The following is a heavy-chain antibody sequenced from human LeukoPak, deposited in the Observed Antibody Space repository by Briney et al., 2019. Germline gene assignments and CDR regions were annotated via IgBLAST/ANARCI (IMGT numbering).Heavy chain of an antibody. V-gene: IGHV4-59*08. CDR2: IYYSGST. CDR1: GVSISSHY. CDR3: ARRGGTNLTPYYFDY. D-gene: IGHD2-8*01. J-gene: IGHJ4*02. Sequence: KSSETLSLTCTVSGVSISSHYWSWIRQPPGKGLEWIGYIYYSGSTNYNPSLKSRVTISVDTSKNQFSLKLTSLTAADTAVYYCARRGGTNLTPYYFDYWGQGTLVTVSS.